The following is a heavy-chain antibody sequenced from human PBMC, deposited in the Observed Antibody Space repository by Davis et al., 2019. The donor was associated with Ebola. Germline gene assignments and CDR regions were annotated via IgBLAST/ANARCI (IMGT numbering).Heavy chain of an antibody. CDR3: AKGVGPYYYYGMDV. D-gene: IGHD1-26*01. Sequence: HTGGSLRPSCAASGFTFSSYWMHWVRHAPGKGLVWVSRINSDGSSTSYADSVKGRFTISRDNAKNTLYLQMNSLRAEDTAVYYCAKGVGPYYYYGMDVWGQGTTVTVSS. CDR1: GFTFSSYW. V-gene: IGHV3-74*01. CDR2: INSDGSST. J-gene: IGHJ6*02.